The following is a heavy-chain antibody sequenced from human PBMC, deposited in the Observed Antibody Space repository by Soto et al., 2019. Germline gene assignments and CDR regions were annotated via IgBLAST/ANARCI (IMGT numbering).Heavy chain of an antibody. CDR1: GGSISSGGYS. CDR3: ARAHYGDYGYGLDV. V-gene: IGHV4-30-2*01. D-gene: IGHD4-17*01. J-gene: IGHJ6*02. CDR2: IYHSGST. Sequence: QLQLQESGSGLVKPSQTLSLTCAVSGGSISSGGYSWSWIRQPPGKGLEWIGYIYHSGSTYYNPSLKRRVPIPVDRSENQFSLKLSSVTAADTAVYYCARAHYGDYGYGLDVWGQGTTVTVSS.